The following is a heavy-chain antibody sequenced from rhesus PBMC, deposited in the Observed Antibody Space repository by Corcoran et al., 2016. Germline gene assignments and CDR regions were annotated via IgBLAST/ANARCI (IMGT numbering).Heavy chain of an antibody. CDR3: ARLSAGRWNCEGRFDV. CDR2: IDWDDDK. CDR1: GFSLSTSGMR. Sequence: QVTLKESGPALVKPTQTLTLTCTFSGFSLSTSGMRVSWIRQPPGKALEWLARIDWDDDKYYRTSLKVKRTIPMDPTKNQVVLTKTDMDPVDTATYYGARLSAGRWNCEGRFDVWGPGVLVTVSS. D-gene: IGHD6-25*01. V-gene: IGHV2S2*01. J-gene: IGHJ5-1*01.